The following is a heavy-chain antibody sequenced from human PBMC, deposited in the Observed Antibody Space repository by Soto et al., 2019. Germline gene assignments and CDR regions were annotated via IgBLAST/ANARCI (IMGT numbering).Heavy chain of an antibody. CDR2: IIPIFGTA. J-gene: IGHJ6*02. CDR1: RVGYGSCA. D-gene: IGHD4-17*01. Sequence: SVEVCWEASRVGYGSCARRWVRHAHRQVLGWMGGIIPIFGTANYAQKFQGRVTITADESTSTAYMELSSLRSEDTAVYYCARAPNYGGNSAGYHYGMDVPAQPTTLTV. CDR3: ARAPNYGGNSAGYHYGMDV. V-gene: IGHV1-69*01.